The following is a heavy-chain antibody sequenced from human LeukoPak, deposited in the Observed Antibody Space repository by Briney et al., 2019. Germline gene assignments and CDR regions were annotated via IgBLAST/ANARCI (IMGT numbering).Heavy chain of an antibody. Sequence: SETLSLTCSVSGGSLSSGDLYGNWIRQPPGTGLEWIGYIYYSGSAYYTPSLKGRVTMSVDTSKNQFSLKLSSVTAADAAVYYCAISRRGPNCSSGMCWLDPWGQGTLVTVSS. D-gene: IGHD1-26*01. J-gene: IGHJ5*02. CDR1: GGSLSSGDLY. CDR3: AISRRGPNCSSGMCWLDP. V-gene: IGHV4-30-4*01. CDR2: IYYSGSA.